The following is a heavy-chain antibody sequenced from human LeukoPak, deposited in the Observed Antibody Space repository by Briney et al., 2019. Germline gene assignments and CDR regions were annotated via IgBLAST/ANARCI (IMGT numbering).Heavy chain of an antibody. CDR2: ISAYNGNT. CDR3: AREGSGLRFLEWLGEMATPTGYYYYYRDA. V-gene: IGHV1-18*01. CDR1: GYTFTSHG. J-gene: IGHJ6*03. Sequence: ASVKVSCKASGYTFTSHGISWVRQAPGQGLEWMGWISAYNGNTNYAQKLQGRVTMTTDTSTSTAYMELRSLRPDDTAVYYCAREGSGLRFLEWLGEMATPTGYYYYYRDAGAKGPRSPSP. D-gene: IGHD3-3*01.